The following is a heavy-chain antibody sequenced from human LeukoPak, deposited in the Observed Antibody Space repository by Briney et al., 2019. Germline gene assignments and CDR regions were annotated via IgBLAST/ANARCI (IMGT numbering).Heavy chain of an antibody. Sequence: GASVKVSCKASGYTFAGYYMHWVRQAPGQGLEWMGWINPNSGGTNYAQKFQGWVTMTRDTSISTAYMELSRLRSDDTAVYYCARGRPIYYGSGSYYNRDAFDIWGQGTMVTVSS. CDR1: GYTFAGYY. D-gene: IGHD3-10*01. V-gene: IGHV1-2*04. CDR2: INPNSGGT. J-gene: IGHJ3*02. CDR3: ARGRPIYYGSGSYYNRDAFDI.